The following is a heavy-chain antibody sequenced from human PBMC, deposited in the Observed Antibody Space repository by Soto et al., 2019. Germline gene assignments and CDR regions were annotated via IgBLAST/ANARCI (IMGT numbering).Heavy chain of an antibody. CDR2: IVPMFGTA. V-gene: IGHV1-69*13. D-gene: IGHD3-22*01. CDR1: GGTFSRYA. CDR3: ARGVYYDSRGYYFFF. Sequence: ASVKVSCKASGGTFSRYALSWVRQAPGQGPEWMGGIVPMFGTANYAQKFQGRVTITADESTSTAYMQLSSLRSEDTAVYYCARGVYYDSRGYYFFFWGQGTLVTVSS. J-gene: IGHJ4*02.